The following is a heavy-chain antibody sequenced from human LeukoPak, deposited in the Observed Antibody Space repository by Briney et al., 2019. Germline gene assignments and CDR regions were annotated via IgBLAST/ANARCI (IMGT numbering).Heavy chain of an antibody. V-gene: IGHV1-46*01. CDR2: INPSSGSS. CDR3: ARDVAGSWGYFDY. Sequence: ASVKVSCKASGYTFTSYNMHWVRQAPGQGLERIGIINPSSGSSTYTQKFQGRVTMTRDTATSTVYMELSSLRSEDTALYYCARDVAGSWGYFDYWGQGTLVTVSS. CDR1: GYTFTSYN. D-gene: IGHD6-19*01. J-gene: IGHJ4*02.